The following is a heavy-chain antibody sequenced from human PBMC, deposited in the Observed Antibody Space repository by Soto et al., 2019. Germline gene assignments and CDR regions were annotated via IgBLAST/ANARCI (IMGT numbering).Heavy chain of an antibody. CDR2: IRSKAYGGTT. V-gene: IGHV3-49*03. CDR3: TRDDASLLWFGSPAAY. Sequence: PGGSLRLSCTASGFTFGDYAMSWFRQAPGKGLEWVGFIRSKAYGGTTEYAASVKGRFTISRDDSKSIAYLQMNSLKTEDTAVYYCTRDDASLLWFGSPAAYWGQGTLVTVSS. CDR1: GFTFGDYA. J-gene: IGHJ4*02. D-gene: IGHD3-10*01.